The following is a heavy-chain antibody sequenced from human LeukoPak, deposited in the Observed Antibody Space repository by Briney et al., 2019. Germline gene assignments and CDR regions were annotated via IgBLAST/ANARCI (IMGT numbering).Heavy chain of an antibody. D-gene: IGHD2-2*01. CDR2: VNPSSISA. V-gene: IGHV1-46*01. CDR3: ASVYQHGMDV. J-gene: IGHJ6*02. CDR1: GYNVTSYY. Sequence: ASVKVSCKASGYNVTSYYMHWVRQAPGQGLEWMGIVNPSSISASYAQKFQGRVTMTRDTSTSTVSMELSSLRSDDTAVYYCASVYQHGMDVWGQGTTVTVSS.